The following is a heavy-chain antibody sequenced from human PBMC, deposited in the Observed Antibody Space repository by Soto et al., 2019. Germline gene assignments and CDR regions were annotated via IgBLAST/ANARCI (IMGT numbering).Heavy chain of an antibody. CDR3: ASKTTIGYCSSTSCYTYDY. V-gene: IGHV3-23*01. CDR1: GFTFSSYA. D-gene: IGHD2-2*02. Sequence: HPGGSLRLSCAASGFTFSSYAMSWVRQAPGKGLEWVSAISGSGGSTYYADSVKGRFTISRDNSKNTLYLQMNSLRAEDTAVYYCASKTTIGYCSSTSCYTYDYWGQGTLVTVSS. CDR2: ISGSGGST. J-gene: IGHJ4*02.